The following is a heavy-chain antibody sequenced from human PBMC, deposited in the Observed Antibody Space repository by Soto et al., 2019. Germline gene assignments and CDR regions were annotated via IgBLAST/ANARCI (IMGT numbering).Heavy chain of an antibody. D-gene: IGHD1-7*01. CDR2: ISWNSGRM. CDR1: GFNFDDYA. V-gene: IGHV3-9*01. J-gene: IGHJ4*02. CDR3: AKGYNWNFQPPFDY. Sequence: EVQLVESGGGLVQPGRSLRLSCAASGFNFDDYAMHWVRQAPGKGLEWVSGISWNSGRMGYADSVKGRFTISRHNAKNSLYLQMNSPRAEDTAVYYCAKGYNWNFQPPFDYWGQGTLVTVSS.